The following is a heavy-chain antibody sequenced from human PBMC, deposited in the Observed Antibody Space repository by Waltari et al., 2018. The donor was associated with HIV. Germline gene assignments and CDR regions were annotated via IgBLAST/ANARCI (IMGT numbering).Heavy chain of an antibody. Sequence: EVQLVESGGGLVQPGGSLRLSCAASGFTVSSNYMSWVRQAPGKGLEWVSVIYSGGSTYYADSVKGRFTISRHNSKNTLYLQMNSLRAEDTAVYYCARGRNSGYDPYYGMDVWGQGTTVTVSS. CDR1: GFTVSSNY. D-gene: IGHD5-12*01. J-gene: IGHJ6*02. CDR3: ARGRNSGYDPYYGMDV. V-gene: IGHV3-53*04. CDR2: IYSGGST.